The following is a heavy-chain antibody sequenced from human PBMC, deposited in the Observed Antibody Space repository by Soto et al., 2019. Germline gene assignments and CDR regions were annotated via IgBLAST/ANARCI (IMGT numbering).Heavy chain of an antibody. J-gene: IGHJ4*02. Sequence: SETLSLTCTVSGGSISSYYWSWIRQPPGKGLEWIGYIYYSGSTNYNPSLKSRVTISVDTSKNQFSLKLSSVTAADTAVYYCARAGDNMVRGVIITDWGQGTLVTVSS. V-gene: IGHV4-59*01. CDR3: ARAGDNMVRGVIITD. D-gene: IGHD3-10*01. CDR1: GGSISSYY. CDR2: IYYSGST.